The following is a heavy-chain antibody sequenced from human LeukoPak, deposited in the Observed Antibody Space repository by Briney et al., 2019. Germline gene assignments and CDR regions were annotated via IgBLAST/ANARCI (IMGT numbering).Heavy chain of an antibody. V-gene: IGHV3-48*03. J-gene: IGHJ4*02. CDR2: ITSSGDIK. Sequence: GGSLRLSCATSGFTFTTYEMNWVRQAPGKGLEWVSYITSSGDIKTYADPVKGWFTMSRDDAKNSVYLQMNSLRPEDTAVYYCARDIYGDEDFDYWGQGTLVSVSS. CDR1: GFTFTTYE. CDR3: ARDIYGDEDFDY. D-gene: IGHD3-10*01.